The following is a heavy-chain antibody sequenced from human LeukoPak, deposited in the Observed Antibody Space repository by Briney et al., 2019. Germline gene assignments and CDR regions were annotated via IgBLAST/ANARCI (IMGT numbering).Heavy chain of an antibody. D-gene: IGHD6-13*01. J-gene: IGHJ5*02. CDR1: GYSISSGFY. CDR3: ARDGTQYSSSWYSSNNWFDP. CDR2: VYHGGST. Sequence: SETLSLTCTVSGYSISSGFYWGWIRQPPGKGLEWIGNVYHGGSTNYNPSLKSRVTMSVDTSKNQFSLKLSSVTAADTAVYYCARDGTQYSSSWYSSNNWFDPWGQGTLVTVSS. V-gene: IGHV4-38-2*02.